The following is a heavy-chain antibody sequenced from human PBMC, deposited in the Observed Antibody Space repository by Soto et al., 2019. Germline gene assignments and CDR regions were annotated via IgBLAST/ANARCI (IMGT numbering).Heavy chain of an antibody. D-gene: IGHD3-22*01. CDR2: ISSSGSTV. V-gene: IGHV3-48*03. J-gene: IGHJ4*02. Sequence: GGSLRLSCVASGSTFSSSGMNWVRLAPGKGLEWVSYISSSGSTVYHADSVEGRLTISRDNAKNSLFLQMNSLRAEDTALYYCAREGSYDTMDYWGLGTLVTVSS. CDR3: AREGSYDTMDY. CDR1: GSTFSSSG.